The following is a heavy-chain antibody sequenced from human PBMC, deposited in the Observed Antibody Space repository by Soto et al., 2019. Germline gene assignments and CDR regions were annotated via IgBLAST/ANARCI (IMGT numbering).Heavy chain of an antibody. D-gene: IGHD2-15*01. CDR1: GLTFSNYG. CDR2: ISYESFST. Sequence: GGSLRLSCVASGLTFSNYGMHWVRQAPGKGLEWVAVISYESFSTVYRDSVRGRFTISRDNSRNTLYLHMNSLTPEDTAVYYCAREAGCSGTNCNVYFDYWGLGTLVTVSS. CDR3: AREAGCSGTNCNVYFDY. V-gene: IGHV3-30*03. J-gene: IGHJ4*01.